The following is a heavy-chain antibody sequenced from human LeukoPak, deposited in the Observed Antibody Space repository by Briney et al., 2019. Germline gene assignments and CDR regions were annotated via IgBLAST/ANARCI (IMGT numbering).Heavy chain of an antibody. D-gene: IGHD6-19*01. V-gene: IGHV1-2*02. J-gene: IGHJ4*02. CDR1: GYTFTGYY. CDR2: INPNSGGT. Sequence: ASVKVSCKASGYTFTGYYMHWVRQAPGQGLEWMGWINPNSGGTNYAQKFQGRVTMTRDTSISTAYMEPSRLRSDDTAVYYCARDGLWLVPFDYWGQGTLVTVSS. CDR3: ARDGLWLVPFDY.